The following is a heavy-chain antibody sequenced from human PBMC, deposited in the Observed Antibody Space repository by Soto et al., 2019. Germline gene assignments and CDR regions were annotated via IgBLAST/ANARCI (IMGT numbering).Heavy chain of an antibody. CDR2: IIPILGIA. D-gene: IGHD6-13*01. J-gene: IGHJ6*02. Sequence: QVQLVQSGAEVKKPGSSVKVSCKASGGTFSSYTISCVRQAPGQGLEWMGRIIPILGIANYAQKFKGRVTINADKSTSTAYMELSSLRSEDKAVYYCARDRGRRAAANYGTDVGGQGTTVTVSS. CDR3: ARDRGRRAAANYGTDV. CDR1: GGTFSSYT. V-gene: IGHV1-69*08.